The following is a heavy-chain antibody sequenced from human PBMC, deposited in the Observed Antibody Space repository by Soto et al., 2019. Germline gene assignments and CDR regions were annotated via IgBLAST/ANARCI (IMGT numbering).Heavy chain of an antibody. D-gene: IGHD3-10*01. J-gene: IGHJ4*02. CDR1: GYTFTSYD. V-gene: IGHV1-8*01. CDR3: ARGRASGSYYLLDY. CDR2: INPNSGNI. Sequence: GASVKVSCKASGYTFTSYDINWVRQATGHGLEWTGWINPNSGNIGYAQKFQGRVTMTRDTAIRTAYMEVSRLRSDDTAVYYCARGRASGSYYLLDYWGQGTLVTVSS.